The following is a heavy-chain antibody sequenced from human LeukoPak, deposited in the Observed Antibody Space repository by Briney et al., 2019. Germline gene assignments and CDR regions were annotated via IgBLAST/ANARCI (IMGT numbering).Heavy chain of an antibody. J-gene: IGHJ4*02. CDR3: ARVVRYFDWLLFDY. CDR2: IYYSGST. Sequence: SETLSLTCTVSGGSISSYYWSWIRQPPGKGLEWIGYIYYSGSTNYNPSLKSRVTISVDTSKNQFSPKLSSVTAADTAVYYCARVVRYFDWLLFDYWGQGTLVTVSS. CDR1: GGSISSYY. D-gene: IGHD3-9*01. V-gene: IGHV4-59*01.